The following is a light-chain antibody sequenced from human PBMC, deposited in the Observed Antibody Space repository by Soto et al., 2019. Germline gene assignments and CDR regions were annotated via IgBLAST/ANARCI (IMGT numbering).Light chain of an antibody. Sequence: IVMTQSAATLSLSPEERATLSSRASQSVGSNLAWYQQKPGQAPRLXIYTASNRANGIPARFSGGGSWTNFTLTISSLEPEGFAVYDGQPRSNRLPITFGPGTRLEI. CDR2: TAS. CDR1: QSVGSN. CDR3: QPRSNRLPIT. J-gene: IGKJ5*01. V-gene: IGKV3-11*01.